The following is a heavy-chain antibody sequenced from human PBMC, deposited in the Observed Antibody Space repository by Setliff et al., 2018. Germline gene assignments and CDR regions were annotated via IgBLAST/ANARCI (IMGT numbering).Heavy chain of an antibody. CDR1: GYIFTDYY. D-gene: IGHD2-15*01. CDR3: ARGYCSGGSCYSGLPSAFDI. J-gene: IGHJ3*02. Sequence: ASVKVSCKASGYIFTDYYMHWVRQAPGQELRWMGRINPNSGGTNYAQKFQGRVTLTRDTSISTAYMELSSLRSEDTAVHYCARGYCSGGSCYSGLPSAFDIWGQGTMVTVSS. V-gene: IGHV1-2*06. CDR2: INPNSGGT.